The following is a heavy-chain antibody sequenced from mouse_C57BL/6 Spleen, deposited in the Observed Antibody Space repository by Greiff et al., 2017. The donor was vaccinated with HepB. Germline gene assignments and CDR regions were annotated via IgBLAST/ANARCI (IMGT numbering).Heavy chain of an antibody. CDR2: IYPGSGST. J-gene: IGHJ1*03. CDR3: ARSYYYVSSPRYADV. Sequence: QVQLQQPGAELVKPGASVKMSCKASGYTFTSYWITWVKQRPGQGLEWIGDIYPGSGSTNYNEKFKSKATLTGDTSSSTAYMQLSSLTSEDSAVYYCARSYYYVSSPRYADVWGTGTTVTVSS. D-gene: IGHD1-1*01. V-gene: IGHV1-55*01. CDR1: GYTFTSYW.